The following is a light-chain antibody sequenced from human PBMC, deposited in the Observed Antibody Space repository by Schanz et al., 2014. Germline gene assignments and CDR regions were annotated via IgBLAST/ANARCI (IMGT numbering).Light chain of an antibody. V-gene: IGKV3-11*01. CDR3: QQYSSYPGT. Sequence: EVVLTQSPATLSLSPGDRATLSCRASQSVSSYLAWYRQKPGQAPRLLIYDASNRAPGIPARFSGSGSGTDFTLTISSLEPDDFATYYCQQYSSYPGTFGPGTKVEIK. CDR1: QSVSSY. CDR2: DAS. J-gene: IGKJ1*01.